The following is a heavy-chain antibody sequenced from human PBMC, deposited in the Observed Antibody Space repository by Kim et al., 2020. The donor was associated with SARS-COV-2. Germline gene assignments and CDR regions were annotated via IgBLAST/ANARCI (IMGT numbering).Heavy chain of an antibody. J-gene: IGHJ4*02. Sequence: SETLSLTCAVYGGSFSGYYWSWIRQPPGKGLEWIGEINHSGSTNYNPSLKSRVTISVDTSKNQFSLKLSSVTAADTAVYYCARDPVLEWLSARTYFDYWGQGTLVTVSS. CDR3: ARDPVLEWLSARTYFDY. V-gene: IGHV4-34*01. CDR2: INHSGST. CDR1: GGSFSGYY. D-gene: IGHD3-3*01.